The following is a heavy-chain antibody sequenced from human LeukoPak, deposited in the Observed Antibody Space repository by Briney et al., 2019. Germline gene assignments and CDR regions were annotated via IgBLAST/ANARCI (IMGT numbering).Heavy chain of an antibody. CDR1: GFTFSSYA. Sequence: GRSLRLSCAASGFTFSSYAMHWVRQAPGKGLEWVAVISYDGSNKYYADSVKGRFTISRVNSKNTLYLQMNSLRAEDTAVYYCAKDEGPYGHSDSKLDYWGQGTLVTVSS. CDR2: ISYDGSNK. D-gene: IGHD3-10*01. CDR3: AKDEGPYGHSDSKLDY. V-gene: IGHV3-30*04. J-gene: IGHJ4*02.